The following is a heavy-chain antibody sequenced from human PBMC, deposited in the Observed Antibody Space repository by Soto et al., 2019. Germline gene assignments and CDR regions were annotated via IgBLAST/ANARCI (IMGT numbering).Heavy chain of an antibody. CDR2: IDPSDSYT. D-gene: IGHD5-18*01. Sequence: PGESLKISCQASGYKFTSNWLSWVRQVPGKGLEWVGRIDPSDSYTKYSPSFQGRVTITTDKSISTVYLQWDSLQALDTAMYYCARQAPRGYTYAKYYFEYWGQGTLVTVSS. CDR1: GYKFTSNW. CDR3: ARQAPRGYTYAKYYFEY. J-gene: IGHJ4*02. V-gene: IGHV5-10-1*01.